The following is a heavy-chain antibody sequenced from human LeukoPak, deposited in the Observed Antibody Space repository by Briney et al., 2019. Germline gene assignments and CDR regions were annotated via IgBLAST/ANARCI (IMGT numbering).Heavy chain of an antibody. CDR3: AREIDCSGGSCHEY. CDR1: GGSISSYY. CDR2: IHYSGST. J-gene: IGHJ4*02. V-gene: IGHV4-59*01. Sequence: SETLSLTCTVSGGSISSYYWSWIRQPPGKGLEWIGYIHYSGSTNYNPSLKSRVTISADTSKKQFSLNLRSVTAADTAVYYCAREIDCSGGSCHEYWGQGTLVTVSS. D-gene: IGHD2-15*01.